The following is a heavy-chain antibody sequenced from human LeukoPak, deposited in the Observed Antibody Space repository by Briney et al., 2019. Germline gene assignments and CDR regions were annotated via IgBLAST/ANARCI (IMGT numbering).Heavy chain of an antibody. J-gene: IGHJ3*02. V-gene: IGHV3-43*02. CDR1: GFTFDDYA. D-gene: IGHD2-2*02. CDR2: ISGDGGST. CDR3: AFPRKGNIYTAFDI. Sequence: GGSLRLSCAASGFTFDDYALYWVRQGPGQGLEWVSLISGDGGSTFYADSVKGRFTISRDNSKNSLHLQMNSLRTEDTALYYCAFPRKGNIYTAFDIWGQGTMVTVSS.